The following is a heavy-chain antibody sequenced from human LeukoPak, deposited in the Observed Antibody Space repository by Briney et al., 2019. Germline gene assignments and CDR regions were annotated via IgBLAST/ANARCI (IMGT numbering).Heavy chain of an antibody. D-gene: IGHD3-22*01. CDR1: GGSISSSNYY. Sequence: TSETLSLTCTVSGGSISSSNYYWAWIRQPPGQGLEWIGSIYYRGNAYYNPSLKSRVTISVDTSKNQFSLGLSSVTAADTAVYYCAREEDRSGDWGQGTLVSVSS. J-gene: IGHJ4*02. CDR3: AREEDRSGD. V-gene: IGHV4-39*07. CDR2: IYYRGNA.